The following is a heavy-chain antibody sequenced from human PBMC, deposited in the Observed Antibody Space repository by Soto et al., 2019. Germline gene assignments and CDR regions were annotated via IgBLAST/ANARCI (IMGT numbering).Heavy chain of an antibody. CDR2: IYSGGST. CDR3: ARAGVYYDSSGPLYYFDY. J-gene: IGHJ4*02. Sequence: SGFTVSSNYMSWVRQAPGKGLEWVSGIYSGGSTYYADSMKGRFTISRDNSKNTLYLQMNSLRAEDTAVYYCARAGVYYDSSGPLYYFDYWGQGTLVTVSS. CDR1: GFTVSSNY. V-gene: IGHV3-66*01. D-gene: IGHD3-22*01.